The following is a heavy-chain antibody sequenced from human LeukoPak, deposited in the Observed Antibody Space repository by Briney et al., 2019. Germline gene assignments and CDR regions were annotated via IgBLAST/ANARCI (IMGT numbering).Heavy chain of an antibody. V-gene: IGHV3-7*01. CDR1: GFTFSSYW. D-gene: IGHD1-14*01. CDR3: ARDVNYGTDYYYMDV. CDR2: IKQDGSEK. Sequence: GGSLILSCAASGFTFSSYWMSWVRQAPGKGLEWVANIKQDGSEKYYVDSVKGRFTISRDNAKNSLYLQMNSLRAEDTAVYYCARDVNYGTDYYYMDVWGKGTTVTVSS. J-gene: IGHJ6*03.